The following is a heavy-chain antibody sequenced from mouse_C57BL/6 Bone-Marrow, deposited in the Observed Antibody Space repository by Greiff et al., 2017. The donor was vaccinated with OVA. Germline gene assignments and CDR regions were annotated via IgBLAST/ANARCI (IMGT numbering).Heavy chain of an antibody. J-gene: IGHJ1*03. CDR3: ARDNDYRYFDV. V-gene: IGHV5-4*01. Sequence: DVMLVESGGGLVKPGGSLKLSCAASGFTFSSYAMSWVRQTPEKRLEWVATISDGGSYTYYPDNVKGRFTISRDNAKNNLYLQMSHLKSEDTAMYYCARDNDYRYFDVWGTGTTVTVSS. CDR1: GFTFSSYA. CDR2: ISDGGSYT.